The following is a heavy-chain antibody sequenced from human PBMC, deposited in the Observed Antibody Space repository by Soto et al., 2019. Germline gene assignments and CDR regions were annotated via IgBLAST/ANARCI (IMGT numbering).Heavy chain of an antibody. CDR3: ARDRGGYSFYYGMDV. CDR2: IYYSGST. J-gene: IGHJ6*02. V-gene: IGHV4-30-4*01. CDR1: GGSISSGDYY. D-gene: IGHD5-12*01. Sequence: PSETLSLTXTVSGGSISSGDYYWSWIRQPPGKGLEWIGYIYYSGSTYYNPSLKSRVTISVDTSKNQFSLKLSSVAAADTAVYYCARDRGGYSFYYGMDVWGQGTTVTVSS.